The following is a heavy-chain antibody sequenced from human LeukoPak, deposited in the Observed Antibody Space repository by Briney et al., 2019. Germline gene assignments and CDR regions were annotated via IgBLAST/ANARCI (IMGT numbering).Heavy chain of an antibody. J-gene: IGHJ2*01. V-gene: IGHV1-46*01. Sequence: GASVKVSCKASGYTFTSYYMHWVRQAPGQGLEWMGIINPSGGSTSYAQKFQGRVTMTRDMSTSTAYLELRSLRSDDTAMYYCSREGEGEDGTGHHNWYFDLWGRGTLVTVSS. CDR3: SREGEGEDGTGHHNWYFDL. CDR1: GYTFTSYY. D-gene: IGHD2-8*02. CDR2: INPSGGST.